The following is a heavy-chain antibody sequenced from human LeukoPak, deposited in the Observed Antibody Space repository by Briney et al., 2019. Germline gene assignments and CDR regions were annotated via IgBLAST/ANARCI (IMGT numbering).Heavy chain of an antibody. CDR3: AKHTHNHGGFFDP. CDR2: FSGSGGTT. CDR1: GFTFSSYA. V-gene: IGHV3-23*01. Sequence: GGSLRLSCAASGFTFSSYAMSWVRQAPGKGLEWVSAFSGSGGTTYYADSVKGRFTVSRDNSKNTLYLQMNSLRAEDTAEYYCAKHTHNHGGFFDPWGQGTLVTVSS. J-gene: IGHJ5*02. D-gene: IGHD2-15*01.